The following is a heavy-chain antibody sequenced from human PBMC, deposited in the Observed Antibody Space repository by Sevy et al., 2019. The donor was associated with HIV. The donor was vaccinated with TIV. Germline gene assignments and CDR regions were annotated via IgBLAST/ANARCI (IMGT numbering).Heavy chain of an antibody. D-gene: IGHD2-2*01. J-gene: IGHJ4*02. CDR2: IYYSGST. V-gene: IGHV4-39*01. Sequence: SETLSLTCTVSGGSISSSSYYWGWIRQPPGKGLEWIGSIYYSGSTYYNPSLKSRVTISVDTSKNQSSLKLSCVTAADTAVYYCAGGWVRDIVVVPAAMGVDYWGQGTLVTVSS. CDR1: GGSISSSSYY. CDR3: AGGWVRDIVVVPAAMGVDY.